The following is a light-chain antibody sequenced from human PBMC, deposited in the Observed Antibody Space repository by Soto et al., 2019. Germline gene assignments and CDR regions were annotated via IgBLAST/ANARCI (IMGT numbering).Light chain of an antibody. CDR1: QSVGSN. J-gene: IGKJ1*01. Sequence: EIVMTQSPATLSVSPGESATLSCRASQSVGSNLAWYQQKPGQAPRLLIYGASTRSTGVPARFSGSGSGTEFPLTISSLQSEDFAVYSCQQYNDRPPWTFGQGTKVEIK. CDR2: GAS. V-gene: IGKV3-15*01. CDR3: QQYNDRPPWT.